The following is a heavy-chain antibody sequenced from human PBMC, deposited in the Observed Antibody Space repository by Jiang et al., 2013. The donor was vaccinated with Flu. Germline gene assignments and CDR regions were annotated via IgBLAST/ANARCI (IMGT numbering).Heavy chain of an antibody. D-gene: IGHD4/OR15-4a*01. Sequence: APGKGLEWVSVVSGSGVSTHYAGSVKGRFTISRDNAKNTLYLQMNSLRAEDTAVYYCAKYGGYTFGHGYGMDVWGQGTTVTVSS. V-gene: IGHV3-23*01. CDR3: AKYGGYTFGHGYGMDV. CDR2: VSGSGVST. J-gene: IGHJ6*02.